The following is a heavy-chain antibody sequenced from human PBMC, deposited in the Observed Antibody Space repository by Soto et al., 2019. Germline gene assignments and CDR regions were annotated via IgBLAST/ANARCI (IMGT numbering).Heavy chain of an antibody. CDR1: GYTFTSYG. CDR3: ARDVRAVGSSWYVWLDP. J-gene: IGHJ5*02. D-gene: IGHD6-13*01. Sequence: ASVKVSCKASGYTFTSYGISWVRQAPGQGLEWMGWISAYNGNTNYAQKLQGRVTMTTDKSTSTAYMEMRSLRSDDTAVYYCARDVRAVGSSWYVWLDPWGQGTLGTVSA. CDR2: ISAYNGNT. V-gene: IGHV1-18*01.